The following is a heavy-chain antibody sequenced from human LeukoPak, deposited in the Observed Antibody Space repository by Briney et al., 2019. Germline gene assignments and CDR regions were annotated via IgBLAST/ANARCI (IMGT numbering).Heavy chain of an antibody. CDR2: ISYDGSNK. CDR3: ARSFYGSGSYSGSYFDY. D-gene: IGHD3-10*01. J-gene: IGHJ4*02. Sequence: GGSLRLSCAASGFTFNSYAMHWVRQAPGKGLEWVAVISYDGSNKYYADSVKGRFTISRDNSKNTLYVQMNSLRAEDTAVYYCARSFYGSGSYSGSYFDYWGQGTLVTVSS. CDR1: GFTFNSYA. V-gene: IGHV3-30*04.